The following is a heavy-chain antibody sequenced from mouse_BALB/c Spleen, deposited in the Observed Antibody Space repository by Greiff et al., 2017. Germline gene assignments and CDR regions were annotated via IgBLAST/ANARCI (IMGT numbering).Heavy chain of an antibody. CDR1: GYSITSDYA. CDR3: APHYYGSSYDYAMDY. J-gene: IGHJ4*01. Sequence: EVKLEESGPGLVKPSQSLSLTCTVTGYSITSDYAWNWIRQFPGNKLEWMGYISYSGSTSYNPSLKSRISITRDTSKNQFFLQLNSVTTEDTATYYCAPHYYGSSYDYAMDYWGQGTSVTVSS. CDR2: ISYSGST. V-gene: IGHV3-2*02. D-gene: IGHD1-1*01.